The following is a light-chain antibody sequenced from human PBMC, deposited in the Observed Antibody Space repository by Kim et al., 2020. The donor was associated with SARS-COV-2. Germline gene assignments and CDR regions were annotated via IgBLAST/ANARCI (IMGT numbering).Light chain of an antibody. CDR2: RNI. J-gene: IGLJ3*02. V-gene: IGLV3-9*01. Sequence: VALGQTAGIICGGNNIGSKNVHWYQQKPGQAPVLVIYRNINRPSGIPERFSGSNSGNTATLTISGAQAGDEADYYCQVWDSSTWVFGGGTQLTVL. CDR1: NIGSKN. CDR3: QVWDSSTWV.